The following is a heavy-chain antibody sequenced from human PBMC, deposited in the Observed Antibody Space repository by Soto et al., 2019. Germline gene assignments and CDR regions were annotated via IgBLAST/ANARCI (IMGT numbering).Heavy chain of an antibody. Sequence: QVHLVQSGAEVKKPGASVKVSCKGSGYTFTSYGITWVRQAPGKGLEWMGWISAHNGNTDYAQKFQGRVTVTRDTSTSTAYMMLRRLRSDDTAVIDWAGGRYGDYWGQGALVTVS. CDR1: GYTFTSYG. V-gene: IGHV1-18*01. CDR2: ISAHNGNT. CDR3: AGGRYGDY. D-gene: IGHD1-1*01. J-gene: IGHJ4*02.